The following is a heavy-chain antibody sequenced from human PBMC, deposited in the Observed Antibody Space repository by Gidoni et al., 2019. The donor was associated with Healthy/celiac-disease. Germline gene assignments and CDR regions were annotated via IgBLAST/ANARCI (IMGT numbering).Heavy chain of an antibody. D-gene: IGHD5-12*01. J-gene: IGHJ3*01. Sequence: QVQLVQVGAEVKKPGASVNDSCQASGYTFTSYGISRVRQAPGQGLEWMGWISAYNDNTNYAQKLQSRVTMTTDTSTSTAYRELRSLRADDTAVYYCARDIGGYDYWGQGTMVTVSS. CDR1: GYTFTSYG. CDR3: ARDIGGYDY. V-gene: IGHV1-18*01. CDR2: ISAYNDNT.